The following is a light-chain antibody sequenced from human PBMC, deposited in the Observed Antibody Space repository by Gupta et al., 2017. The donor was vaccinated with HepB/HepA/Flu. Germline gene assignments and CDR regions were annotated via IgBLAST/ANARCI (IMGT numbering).Light chain of an antibody. J-gene: IGKJ3*01. CDR1: QDITKY. V-gene: IGKV1-33*01. CDR3: QQYDDVPRT. Sequence: DIQMTQSPSSLSASVGDRVTITCQASQDITKYLNWYQQKPGNAPKLLIYDASNLQAGVPPRFSGSGSGTEFTLTINSLRTEDIATYYCQQYDDVPRTFGPGTKVELK. CDR2: DAS.